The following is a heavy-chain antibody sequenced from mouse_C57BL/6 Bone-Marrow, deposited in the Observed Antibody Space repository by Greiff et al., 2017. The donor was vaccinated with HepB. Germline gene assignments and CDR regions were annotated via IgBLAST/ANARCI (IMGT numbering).Heavy chain of an antibody. D-gene: IGHD2-4*01. J-gene: IGHJ3*01. CDR3: TYDYDPWFAY. V-gene: IGHV1-77*01. CDR1: GYTFTDYY. Sequence: VQLQQSGAELVKPGASVKISCKASGYTFTDYYINWVKQRPGQGLEWIGKIGPGSGSTYYNEKFKGKATLTTDKSSSTAYMQLSSLTSEDSAVYFCTYDYDPWFAYWGQGTLVTVSA. CDR2: IGPGSGST.